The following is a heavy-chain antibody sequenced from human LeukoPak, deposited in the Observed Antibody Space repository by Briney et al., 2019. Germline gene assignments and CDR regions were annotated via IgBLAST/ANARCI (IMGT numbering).Heavy chain of an antibody. CDR2: ISYDGSNK. CDR3: AKSVAIYFYYGLDV. V-gene: IGHV3-30*18. J-gene: IGHJ6*02. Sequence: GGSLRLSCAASGFTFSSYGMHWVRQAPGKGLEGVAVISYDGSNKYYADSVKGRFTISRDNSKNTLYLQMNSLRAEDTAVYYCAKSVAIYFYYGLDVWGQGTTVTVSS. D-gene: IGHD3-3*01. CDR1: GFTFSSYG.